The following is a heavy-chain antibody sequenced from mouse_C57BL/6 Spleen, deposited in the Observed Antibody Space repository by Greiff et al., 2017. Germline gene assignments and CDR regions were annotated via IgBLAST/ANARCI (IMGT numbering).Heavy chain of an antibody. V-gene: IGHV14-4*01. D-gene: IGHD4-1*01. Sequence: EVMLVESGAELVRPGASVKLSCTASGFNIKDDYMHWVKQRPEQGLEWIGWIDPENGDTEYASKFQGKATITADTSSNTAYLQLSSLTSEDTAVYYCTTGTGTDAMDYWGQGTSVTVSS. CDR3: TTGTGTDAMDY. J-gene: IGHJ4*01. CDR2: IDPENGDT. CDR1: GFNIKDDY.